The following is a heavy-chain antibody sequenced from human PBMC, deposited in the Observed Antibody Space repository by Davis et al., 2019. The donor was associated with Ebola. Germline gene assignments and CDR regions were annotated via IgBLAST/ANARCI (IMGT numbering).Heavy chain of an antibody. CDR1: GLTFSRYG. Sequence: GESLKISCVASGLTFSRYGMHWVRQTPGKGLEWVAFIWFDGRNAHYIDSVKGRFTISRDVSKNTLHLQMNTLRVEDTAVYFCAREPTGNYYYFYGMEVWGKGTTVTVSS. V-gene: IGHV3-33*01. CDR2: IWFDGRNA. D-gene: IGHD4-17*01. J-gene: IGHJ6*04. CDR3: AREPTGNYYYFYGMEV.